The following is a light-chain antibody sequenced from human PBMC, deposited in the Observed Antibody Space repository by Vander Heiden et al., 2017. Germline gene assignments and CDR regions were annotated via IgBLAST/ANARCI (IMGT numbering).Light chain of an antibody. V-gene: IGKV3-20*01. Sequence: IVLTQSPGTLSLSPGERATLSCRASQSVSSSYLAWYQQKPGQAPRLLIYGASSRATGIPDRFSGSGSATDFTLTISRLEPEDFAVYYCQQDGSSLITFGGGTKVEIK. CDR2: GAS. CDR3: QQDGSSLIT. CDR1: QSVSSSY. J-gene: IGKJ4*01.